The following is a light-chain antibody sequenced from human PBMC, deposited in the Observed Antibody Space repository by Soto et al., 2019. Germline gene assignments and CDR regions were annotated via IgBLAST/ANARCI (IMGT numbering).Light chain of an antibody. V-gene: IGKV1-33*01. CDR1: QDISNY. CDR3: QQYESLPLT. J-gene: IGKJ5*01. Sequence: DIQMTQSPSSLSASVGDSVTITSQASQDISNYLNWYQQKPGKAPKLLIYDASNLETGVPSRFSGSGSGTGFTFTISSLQPEEFATYYCQQYESLPLTVGQGTRLEIK. CDR2: DAS.